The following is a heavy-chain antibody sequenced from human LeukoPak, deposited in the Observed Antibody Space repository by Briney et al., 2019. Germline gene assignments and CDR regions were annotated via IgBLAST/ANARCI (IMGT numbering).Heavy chain of an antibody. CDR3: ARSGYTSGYADY. Sequence: SETLSLTCTVSSGSISSGSYYWSWIRQPAGKGLEWIGRIHTSGSTNYNPPLKSRVTISLDTSKNQFSLKLSSVTAADTAVYFCARSGYTSGYADYWGQGILVTVSS. V-gene: IGHV4-61*02. D-gene: IGHD5-18*01. CDR1: SGSISSGSYY. J-gene: IGHJ4*02. CDR2: IHTSGST.